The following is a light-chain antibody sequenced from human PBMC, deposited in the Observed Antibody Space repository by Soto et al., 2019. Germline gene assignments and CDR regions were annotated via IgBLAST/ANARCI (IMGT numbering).Light chain of an antibody. V-gene: IGKV1-39*01. J-gene: IGKJ1*01. CDR2: AAS. Sequence: DIHMTQSQSSLSASVGDRVTITCRASQSISGYLNWYQQKPGKAPKLLIYAASSLQSGVPSRFSGRGSGTDFTLTISSLQPEDVATYCCQQRDSTPRTFGQVTKVDNK. CDR1: QSISGY. CDR3: QQRDSTPRT.